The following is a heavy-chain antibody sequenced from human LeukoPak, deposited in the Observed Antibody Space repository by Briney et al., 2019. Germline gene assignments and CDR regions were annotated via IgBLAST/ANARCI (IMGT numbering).Heavy chain of an antibody. Sequence: SETLSLTCAVYGGSFSGYYWGWIRQPPGKGLEWIGSIDHSGSTYYNSSLKSRVTISVDTSKNQFSLKLSSVTAADTAVYYCARDIVGATDAFDIWGQGTMVTVSS. CDR2: IDHSGST. D-gene: IGHD1-26*01. V-gene: IGHV4-38-2*02. CDR3: ARDIVGATDAFDI. CDR1: GGSFSGYY. J-gene: IGHJ3*02.